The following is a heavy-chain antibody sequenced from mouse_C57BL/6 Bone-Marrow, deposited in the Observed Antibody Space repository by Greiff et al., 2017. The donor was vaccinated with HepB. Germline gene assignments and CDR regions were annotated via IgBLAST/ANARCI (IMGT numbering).Heavy chain of an antibody. CDR2: ISNLAYSI. Sequence: EVKVVESGGGLVQPGGSLKLSCAASGFTFSDYGMAWVRQAPRKGPEWVAFISNLAYSIYYADTVTGRFTISRENAKNTLYLEMSSLRSEDTAMYYCARHRSMITTRAMDYWGQGTSVTVSS. CDR3: ARHRSMITTRAMDY. CDR1: GFTFSDYG. J-gene: IGHJ4*01. D-gene: IGHD2-4*01. V-gene: IGHV5-15*01.